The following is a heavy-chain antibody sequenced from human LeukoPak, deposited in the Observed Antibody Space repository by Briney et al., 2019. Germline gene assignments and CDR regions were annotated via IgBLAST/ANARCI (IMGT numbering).Heavy chain of an antibody. Sequence: ASVKVSCKASGYTFTGYYMHWVRQAPGQGLEWMGWINPNSGGTNYAQKFQGRVTMTRDTSISTAYMELSRLRSDDTAVYYCARAGGIAARPPGNYDYWGQGTLVTVSS. J-gene: IGHJ4*02. D-gene: IGHD6-6*01. CDR2: INPNSGGT. V-gene: IGHV1-2*02. CDR1: GYTFTGYY. CDR3: ARAGGIAARPPGNYDY.